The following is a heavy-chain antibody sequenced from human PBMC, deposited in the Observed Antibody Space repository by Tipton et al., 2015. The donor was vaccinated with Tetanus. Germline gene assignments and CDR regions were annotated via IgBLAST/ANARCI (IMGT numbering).Heavy chain of an antibody. V-gene: IGHV3-20*04. D-gene: IGHD3-10*01. J-gene: IGHJ5*02. CDR2: INWNGGST. CDR3: ARDRAYWFGEFLNWFDP. CDR1: GFTFDDYG. Sequence: SLRLSCAASGFTFDDYGMSWVRQAPGKGLEWVSGINWNGGSTGYADSVKGRFTISRDNAKNSLYLQMNSLRAEDTALYYCARDRAYWFGEFLNWFDPWGQGTLVTVSS.